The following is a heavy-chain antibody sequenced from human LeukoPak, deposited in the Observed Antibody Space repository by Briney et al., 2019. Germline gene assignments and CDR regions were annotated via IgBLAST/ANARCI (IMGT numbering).Heavy chain of an antibody. V-gene: IGHV4-59*01. CDR1: GGSISSYY. CDR2: IYYTGST. D-gene: IGHD3-10*01. J-gene: IGHJ5*02. Sequence: PSETLSLTCTVSGGSISSYYWSWIRQPPGKGLEWIGYIYYTGSTKYNPSLKSRVTISVDTSKNQFSLKLSSVTAADTAVYYCARVNYRSGSHSSWFDPWGQGTLVTVSS. CDR3: ARVNYRSGSHSSWFDP.